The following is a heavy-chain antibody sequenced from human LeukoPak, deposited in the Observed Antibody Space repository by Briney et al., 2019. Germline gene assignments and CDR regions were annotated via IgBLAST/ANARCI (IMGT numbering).Heavy chain of an antibody. CDR2: INHSGST. CDR3: TRLGFGELSSYDY. J-gene: IGHJ4*02. D-gene: IGHD3-10*01. CDR1: GGSFSGYY. Sequence: SETLSLTCAVYGGSFSGYYWSWIRQPPGKGLEWIGEINHSGSTNYNPSLKSRVTISVDTSKDQFSLKLSSVTAADTAVYYCTRLGFGELSSYDYWGQGTLVTVSS. V-gene: IGHV4-34*01.